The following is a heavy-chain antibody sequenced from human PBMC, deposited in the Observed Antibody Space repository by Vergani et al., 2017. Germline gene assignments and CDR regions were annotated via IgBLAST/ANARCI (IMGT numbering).Heavy chain of an antibody. V-gene: IGHV3-30*02. CDR3: AKESLLWFGEATPGDGMDV. Sequence: VQLVESGGGLVKPGGSLRLSCAASGFTFSSYGMHWVRQAPGKGLEWVAVIWYDGSNKYYADSVKGRFTISRDNSKNTLDLQMNSLRAEDTAVYYCAKESLLWFGEATPGDGMDVWGQGTTVTVSS. CDR2: IWYDGSNK. J-gene: IGHJ6*02. CDR1: GFTFSSYG. D-gene: IGHD3-10*01.